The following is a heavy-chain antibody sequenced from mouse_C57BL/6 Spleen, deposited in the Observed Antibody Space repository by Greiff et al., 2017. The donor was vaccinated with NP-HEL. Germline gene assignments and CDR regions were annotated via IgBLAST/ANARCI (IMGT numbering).Heavy chain of an antibody. D-gene: IGHD1-1*01. CDR3: ARRVAYYGSSYGYYGV. CDR2: IFPGSGST. CDR1: GYTFTDYY. J-gene: IGHJ1*03. V-gene: IGHV1-75*01. Sequence: LEESGPELVKPGASVKISCKASGYTFTDYYINWVKQRPEQGLEWIGWIFPGSGSTYYNEKFKGKATFTVDKSSSTAYMLLSSLTSEDSAVYLCARRVAYYGSSYGYYGVWGTGTTVTVSS.